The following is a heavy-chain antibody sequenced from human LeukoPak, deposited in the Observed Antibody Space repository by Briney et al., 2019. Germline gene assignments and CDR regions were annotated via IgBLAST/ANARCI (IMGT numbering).Heavy chain of an antibody. CDR3: AKDHLRFLEWFSYGMDV. J-gene: IGHJ6*02. CDR2: ISSSSSTI. V-gene: IGHV3-48*01. Sequence: GGSLRLPCAASGFTFSSYSMNWVRRAPWKGLEWVSYISSSSSTIYYADSVKGRFTISRDNSKNTLYLQMNSLRAKDTAVYYCAKDHLRFLEWFSYGMDVWGQGTTVTVSS. D-gene: IGHD3-3*01. CDR1: GFTFSSYS.